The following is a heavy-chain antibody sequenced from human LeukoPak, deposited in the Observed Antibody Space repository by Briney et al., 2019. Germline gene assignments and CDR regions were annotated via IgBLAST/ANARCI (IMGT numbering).Heavy chain of an antibody. D-gene: IGHD3-22*01. CDR2: VNHSGST. Sequence: SETLSLTCAVYGGSFSGYYWSWIRQPPGKGLEWIGEVNHSGSTNYNPSLKSRVTISVDTSKNQFSLKLSSVTAADTAVYYCARGGRAYYYDSSGYTRIPDYWGQGTLVTVSS. CDR1: GGSFSGYY. CDR3: ARGGRAYYYDSSGYTRIPDY. V-gene: IGHV4-34*01. J-gene: IGHJ4*02.